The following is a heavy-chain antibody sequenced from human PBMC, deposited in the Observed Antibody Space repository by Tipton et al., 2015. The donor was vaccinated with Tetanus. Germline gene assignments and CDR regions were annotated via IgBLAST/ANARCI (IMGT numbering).Heavy chain of an antibody. V-gene: IGHV3-21*01. CDR2: ISSTSTYI. J-gene: IGHJ6*02. D-gene: IGHD1-1*01. Sequence: SLRLSCEVSGFTLSRFGMNWVRQAPGKGLEWISSISSTSTYIYYATSLKGRFTISRDNAKNSLFLQMNSLRAEDTAVYFCARRSLTNYGLDVWGQGTPVTVSS. CDR1: GFTLSRFG. CDR3: ARRSLTNYGLDV.